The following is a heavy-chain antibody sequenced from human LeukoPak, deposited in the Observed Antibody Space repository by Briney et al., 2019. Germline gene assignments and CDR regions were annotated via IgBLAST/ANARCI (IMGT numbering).Heavy chain of an antibody. V-gene: IGHV3-33*08. CDR3: ARDRGYDPHYYFDY. J-gene: IGHJ4*02. Sequence: PGGSLRLSCAASGFTFSDHYMDWVRQAPGKGLEWVAVIWYDGNKKYYEDSVKGRFTISRDNSKNTLYLQMNSLRAEDTAVYYCARDRGYDPHYYFDYWGQGTLVTVSS. CDR2: IWYDGNKK. D-gene: IGHD5-12*01. CDR1: GFTFSDHY.